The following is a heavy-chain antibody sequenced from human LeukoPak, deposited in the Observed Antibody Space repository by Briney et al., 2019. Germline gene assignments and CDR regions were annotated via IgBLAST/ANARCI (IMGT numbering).Heavy chain of an antibody. J-gene: IGHJ2*01. CDR2: IYYSGST. V-gene: IGHV4-59*01. CDR3: ARDKGPYWYFDL. Sequence: PSETLSLTCTVSGGSINSYYWSWIRQPPGKGLEWIGYIYYSGSTNYNPSLKSRVTISVDTSKNQFSLKLSSVTAADAAVYYCARDKGPYWYFDLWGRGTLVTVSS. CDR1: GGSINSYY.